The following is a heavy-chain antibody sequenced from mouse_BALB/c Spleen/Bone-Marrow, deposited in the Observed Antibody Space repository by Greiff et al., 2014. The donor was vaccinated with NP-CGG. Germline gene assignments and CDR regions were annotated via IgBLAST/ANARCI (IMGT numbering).Heavy chain of an antibody. V-gene: IGHV7-3*02. CDR2: IRNKANGYTT. CDR3: ARDRRYDLAWFAY. J-gene: IGHJ3*01. Sequence: EVMLVESGGGLVQSGGSLRLSCATSGFTFTDYYMSWVRQPPGKALEWLGFIRNKANGYTTEYSASVKGRFTISRDNSQSILYLQMNTLRAEDSATYYCARDRRYDLAWFAYWGQGTLVTVSA. CDR1: GFTFTDYY. D-gene: IGHD2-14*01.